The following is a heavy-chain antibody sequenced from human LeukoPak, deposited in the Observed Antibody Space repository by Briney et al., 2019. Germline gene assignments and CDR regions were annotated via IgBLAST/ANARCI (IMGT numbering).Heavy chain of an antibody. D-gene: IGHD6-6*01. J-gene: IGHJ4*02. CDR3: ARGEWSSSPFDY. CDR2: ISTSSIYI. V-gene: IGHV3-21*01. CDR1: GFTFSTYS. Sequence: PGGSLRLSCAASGFTFSTYSMNWVRLAPGKGLEWISFISTSSIYIYYADSVKGRFTISRDNARNSLYLQMNSLRAEDTAVYYCARGEWSSSPFDYWGQGTLVTVSS.